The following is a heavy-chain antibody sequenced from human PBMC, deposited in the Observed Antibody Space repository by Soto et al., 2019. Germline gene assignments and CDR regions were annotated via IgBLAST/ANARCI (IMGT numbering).Heavy chain of an antibody. Sequence: GGSLRLSCAASGFTFSDYYMSWIRQAPGKGLEWVSYISSSGSTIYYADSVKGRFTISRDNAKNSLYLQMNSLRAEDTAVYYCARGRDILTGYYRHPDWNFDYWGQGTLVTVSS. J-gene: IGHJ4*02. D-gene: IGHD3-9*01. CDR1: GFTFSDYY. CDR3: ARGRDILTGYYRHPDWNFDY. CDR2: ISSSGSTI. V-gene: IGHV3-11*01.